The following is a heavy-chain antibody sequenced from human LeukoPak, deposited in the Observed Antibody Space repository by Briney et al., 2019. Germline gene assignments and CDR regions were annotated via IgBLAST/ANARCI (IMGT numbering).Heavy chain of an antibody. CDR3: STGYSSWYFDS. CDR1: GFTFSNAW. Sequence: PGGSLRLSCAASGFTFSNAWMSWVRQAPGKGLEWVGRIKGKTDGGTADYAAPVEGRFTISRDDSKNTLYLQMNSLKTEDTAVYYCSTGYSSWYFDSWGQGTLVTVSS. D-gene: IGHD6-13*01. V-gene: IGHV3-15*01. CDR2: IKGKTDGGTA. J-gene: IGHJ4*02.